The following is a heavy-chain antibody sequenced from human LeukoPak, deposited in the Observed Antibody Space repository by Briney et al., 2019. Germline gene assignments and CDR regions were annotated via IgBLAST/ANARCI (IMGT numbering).Heavy chain of an antibody. J-gene: IGHJ4*02. V-gene: IGHV4-39*01. CDR1: GGSISSRGYF. Sequence: ASETLSLTCTVSGGSISSRGYFWGWIRQPPGTGLEWIGSIYYRGRTDYNPSLKSRVTISVDTSKNQFSLRLSSVTAADTAVYYCARRGDSYGVFDYWGRGTLVTVSS. CDR2: IYYRGRT. CDR3: ARRGDSYGVFDY. D-gene: IGHD5-18*01.